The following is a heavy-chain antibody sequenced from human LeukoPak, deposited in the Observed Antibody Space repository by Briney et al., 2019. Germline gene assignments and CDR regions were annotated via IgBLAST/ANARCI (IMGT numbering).Heavy chain of an antibody. CDR2: VRSGGDYK. J-gene: IGHJ4*02. V-gene: IGHV3-30*02. CDR3: AKDGGSGTYYYYFDY. CDR1: GFTFSDYY. Sequence: PGGSLRLSCAASGFTFSDYYMSWLRQAPGKGLEWVAFVRSGGDYKSYTDSVKGRFTISRDDSKNMLFLQMNSLRPEDSAVYYCAKDGGSGTYYYYFDYWGQGSLVAVSS. D-gene: IGHD3-10*01.